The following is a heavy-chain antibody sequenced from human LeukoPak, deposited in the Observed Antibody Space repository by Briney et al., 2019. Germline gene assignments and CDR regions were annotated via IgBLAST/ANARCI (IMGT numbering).Heavy chain of an antibody. D-gene: IGHD2-21*01. CDR1: GFTFISYW. CDR2: ITSDGSNT. V-gene: IGHV3-74*03. J-gene: IGHJ4*02. CDR3: ARDFAVMDGLDY. Sequence: HPGGPLRLSCAASGFTFISYWMYWVRQAPGKGLVWVSRITSDGSNTTYADSVKGRFTISRDNAKNTLYLQMNSLRSEDTAVYYCARDFAVMDGLDYWGQGTLVSVSS.